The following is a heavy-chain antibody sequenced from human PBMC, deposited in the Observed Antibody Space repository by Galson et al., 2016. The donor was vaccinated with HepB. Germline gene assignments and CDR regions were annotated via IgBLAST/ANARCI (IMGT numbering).Heavy chain of an antibody. V-gene: IGHV3-7*01. Sequence: SLRLSCAASGFTFRTSAMSWVRQAPGKGLEWVANIKEDGSVENYEDSVRGRFTISRDNAKSSLYLQLDSLSADDTAVYYCARHGNLRVGAALTYPLDVWGQGTVVTVSS. D-gene: IGHD2-15*01. CDR1: GFTFRTSA. CDR2: IKEDGSVE. CDR3: ARHGNLRVGAALTYPLDV. J-gene: IGHJ3*01.